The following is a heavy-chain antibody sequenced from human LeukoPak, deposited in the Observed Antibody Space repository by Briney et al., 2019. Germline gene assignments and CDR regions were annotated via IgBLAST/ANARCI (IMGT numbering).Heavy chain of an antibody. J-gene: IGHJ6*02. CDR3: ARDGDYDILTGPLPHYGMDV. CDR1: GFNFQNYG. V-gene: IGHV3-20*04. D-gene: IGHD3-9*01. Sequence: PGGSLRLSCAASGFNFQNYGMSWVRQSPGKGLEWVCGINLNGVTTNYGDSVKGRFTISRDNAKNSLYLQMNSLRAEDTAVYYCARDGDYDILTGPLPHYGMDVWGQGTTVTVSS. CDR2: INLNGVTT.